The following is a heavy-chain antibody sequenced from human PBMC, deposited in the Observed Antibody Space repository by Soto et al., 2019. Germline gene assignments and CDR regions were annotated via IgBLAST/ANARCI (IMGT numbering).Heavy chain of an antibody. Sequence: PGGSLRLSCAASGFTFSSYGMHWVRQAPGKGLEWVAVIWYDGSNKYYADSVKGRFTISRDNSKNTLYLQMNSLRAEDTAVYYCARSDSGYYYYGMDVWGQGTTVTVSS. D-gene: IGHD2-15*01. J-gene: IGHJ6*02. CDR3: ARSDSGYYYYGMDV. V-gene: IGHV3-33*01. CDR1: GFTFSSYG. CDR2: IWYDGSNK.